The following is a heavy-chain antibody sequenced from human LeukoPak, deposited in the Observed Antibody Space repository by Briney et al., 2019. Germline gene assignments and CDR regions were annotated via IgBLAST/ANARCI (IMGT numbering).Heavy chain of an antibody. CDR2: ISPSGST. D-gene: IGHD1-20*01. V-gene: IGHV4-4*02. Sequence: GSLRLSCATSGFTFSNAWMNWVRQAPGKGLEWIGEISPSGSTNYNPSLKSRVTMSVDKSKNQFSLNLSSVTAADTAVYYCARGDNWLFDCWGQGTLVTVSS. J-gene: IGHJ4*02. CDR3: ARGDNWLFDC. CDR1: GFTFSNAW.